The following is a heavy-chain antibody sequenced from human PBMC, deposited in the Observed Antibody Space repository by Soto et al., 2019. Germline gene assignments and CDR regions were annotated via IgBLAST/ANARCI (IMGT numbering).Heavy chain of an antibody. J-gene: IGHJ5*02. V-gene: IGHV1-18*01. CDR1: GYTFTSYG. CDR3: ARSSVSAYWFDP. D-gene: IGHD3-3*02. Sequence: QVQLVQSGAEVKKPGASVKVSCKASGYTFTSYGICWVLQAPGQGLEWMGWISAYNGNTNYAQKLQGRVTMTTDTSTSTAYMEMRSLRSDDTEVYYCARSSVSAYWFDPWGQGTLVTVSS. CDR2: ISAYNGNT.